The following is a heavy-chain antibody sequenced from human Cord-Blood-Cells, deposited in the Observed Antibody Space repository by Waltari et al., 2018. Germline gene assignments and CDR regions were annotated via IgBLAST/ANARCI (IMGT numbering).Heavy chain of an antibody. J-gene: IGHJ6*03. CDR3: AAVPVRGVLCYYYMDV. D-gene: IGHD3-10*01. V-gene: IGHV1-58*02. CDR2: IVVGSGNT. Sequence: QMQLVQSGPEVKKPGTSVKVSCKASGFTFTSSAMQWVRQARGQRLEWIGWIVVGSGNTNYAQKFQERVTITRDMSTSTAYMELSSLRSEDTAVYYCAAVPVRGVLCYYYMDVWGKGTTVTVSS. CDR1: GFTFTSSA.